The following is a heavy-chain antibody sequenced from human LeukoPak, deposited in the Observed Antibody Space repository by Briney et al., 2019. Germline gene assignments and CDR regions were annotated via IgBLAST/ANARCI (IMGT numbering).Heavy chain of an antibody. J-gene: IGHJ4*02. CDR3: AKGPRYSSYIREPNDY. V-gene: IGHV3-23*01. CDR1: GFTFSSYA. D-gene: IGHD5-12*01. Sequence: GGSLRLSCAASGFTFSSYAMSWVRQAPGKGLEWVSAISGSGGSTYYADSVKGRFTISRDNSKNTLYLQMNSLRAEDTAVYYCAKGPRYSSYIREPNDYWGQGTLVTVSS. CDR2: ISGSGGST.